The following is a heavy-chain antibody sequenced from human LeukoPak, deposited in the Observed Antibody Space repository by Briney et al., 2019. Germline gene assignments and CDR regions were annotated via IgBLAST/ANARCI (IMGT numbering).Heavy chain of an antibody. CDR2: IKHDGSEK. D-gene: IGHD6-6*01. CDR1: GFTFSSYW. V-gene: IGHV3-7*01. Sequence: GGSLRLSCAASGFTFSSYWMSWVRQAPGKGLEWVANIKHDGSEKYYVDSVKGRFTISRDNSKNTLYLQMNSLRAEDTAVYYCARVAIAARPNDYWGQGTLVTVSS. CDR3: ARVAIAARPNDY. J-gene: IGHJ4*02.